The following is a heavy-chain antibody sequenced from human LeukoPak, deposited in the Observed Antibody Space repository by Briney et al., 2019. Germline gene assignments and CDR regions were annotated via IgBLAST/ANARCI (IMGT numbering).Heavy chain of an antibody. CDR2: IYYSGST. CDR1: GGSISSSSYY. J-gene: IGHJ4*02. D-gene: IGHD3-10*01. V-gene: IGHV4-39*02. Sequence: PSETLSLTCTVSGGSISSSSYYWGWIRQPPGKGLEWIGSIYYSGSTNYNPSLKSRVTISVDTSNNHFSLKLTSVTAADTALYYCASEWFLGYWGQGTLVTVSS. CDR3: ASEWFLGY.